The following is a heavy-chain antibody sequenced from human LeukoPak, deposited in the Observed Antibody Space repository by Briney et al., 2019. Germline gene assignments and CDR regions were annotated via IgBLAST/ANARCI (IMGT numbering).Heavy chain of an antibody. CDR2: IKSKTDGGTT. J-gene: IGHJ5*02. CDR3: TTDPTGEWELLHWFDP. V-gene: IGHV3-15*01. D-gene: IGHD1-26*01. Sequence: NPGGSLRLSCAASGFTFSSYNMNWVRQAPGKGLEWIGRIKSKTDGGTTDYAAPVKGRFTISRDDSKDTLYLQMNSLKTEDTAVYFCTTDPTGEWELLHWFDPWGQGALVTVSS. CDR1: GFTFSSYN.